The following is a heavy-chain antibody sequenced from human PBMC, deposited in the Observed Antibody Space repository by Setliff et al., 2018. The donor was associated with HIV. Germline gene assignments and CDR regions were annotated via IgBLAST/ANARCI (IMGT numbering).Heavy chain of an antibody. CDR2: IYYDGST. CDR1: GYSISSGYY. J-gene: IGHJ4*02. CDR3: ARDTVGDSRVTEFDY. V-gene: IGHV4-38-2*02. Sequence: SETLSLTCTVSGYSISSGYYWGWIRQPPGKGLEWIGNIYYDGSTYYNPSLKSRVIISLDTSKNQLSLRLSSMTAADTAVYYCARDTVGDSRVTEFDYWGQGTLVTVSS. D-gene: IGHD2-21*02.